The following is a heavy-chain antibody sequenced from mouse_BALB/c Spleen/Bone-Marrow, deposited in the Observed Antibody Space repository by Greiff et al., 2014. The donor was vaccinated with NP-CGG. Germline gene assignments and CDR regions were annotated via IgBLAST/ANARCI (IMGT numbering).Heavy chain of an antibody. CDR3: ARYRLGTYFDY. CDR1: GFNIKDTY. J-gene: IGHJ2*01. CDR2: IDPANGNT. D-gene: IGHD2-14*01. V-gene: IGHV14-3*02. Sequence: EVQLVESGAELVKPGASVKLSCTASGFNIKDTYMHWVKQRPEQSLEWIGRIDPANGNTKYDPKFQGKATITADTSSNTAYLQLSSLTSEDTAVYYCARYRLGTYFDYWGQGTALTVSS.